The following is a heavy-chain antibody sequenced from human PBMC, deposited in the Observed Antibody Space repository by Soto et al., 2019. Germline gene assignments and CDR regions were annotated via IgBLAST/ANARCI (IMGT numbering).Heavy chain of an antibody. CDR2: IIPTFGTT. Sequence: QVQLVQSGAEVKKPGSSVKVSCKASGGTFSNNGIRWVRQAPGQRPEFMGGIIPTFGTTNYAHKFRGRVTITADESTATAYMELNSLRSEDMAVYYCAGASDSTWYNWLDPWGQGTLVTVSS. V-gene: IGHV1-69*01. CDR3: AGASDSTWYNWLDP. D-gene: IGHD2-2*01. CDR1: GGTFSNNG. J-gene: IGHJ5*02.